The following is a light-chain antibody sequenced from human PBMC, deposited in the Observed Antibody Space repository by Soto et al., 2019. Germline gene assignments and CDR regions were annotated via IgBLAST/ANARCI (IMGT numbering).Light chain of an antibody. V-gene: IGKV3-20*01. CDR1: QSVSSSY. CDR2: GAS. J-gene: IGKJ5*01. CDR3: QQYGNSPLVT. Sequence: EIVLTQSPGTLSLSPGERATLSCRASQSVSSSYLAWYQQKPGQAPRLLIYGASSRATGIPDRFSGSGSGTDFTRTISRLEPEDFAVYYCQQYGNSPLVTFGQGTRLEIK.